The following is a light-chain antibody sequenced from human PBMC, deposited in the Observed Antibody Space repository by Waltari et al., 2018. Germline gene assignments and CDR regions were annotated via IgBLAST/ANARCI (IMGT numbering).Light chain of an antibody. J-gene: IGLJ3*02. CDR1: SSALGGSTY. CDR3: SSYTSSSSWV. CDR2: EVN. Sequence: QSALTQPASVSGSPGPSITIPCTGTSSALGGSTYSPWYQQYPGKAPKLCIYEVNMRPSGVSDRFSGSKSGYTASLTISGLQTEDEAHYYCSSYTSSSSWVFGGGTKLTVL. V-gene: IGLV2-14*01.